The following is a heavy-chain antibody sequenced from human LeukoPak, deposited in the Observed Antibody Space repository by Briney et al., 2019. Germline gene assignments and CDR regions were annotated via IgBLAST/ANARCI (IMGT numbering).Heavy chain of an antibody. V-gene: IGHV3-73*01. CDR3: TSYHYGMDV. CDR2: IRSKANSYAT. Sequence: GGSLKLSCAASGFTFSGSAMHWVRQASGKGLEWVGRIRSKANSYATAYAASVKGRFTISRDDSKNTAYLRMNSLKTEDTAVYYCTSYHYGMDVWGQGTTVTVSS. CDR1: GFTFSGSA. J-gene: IGHJ6*02.